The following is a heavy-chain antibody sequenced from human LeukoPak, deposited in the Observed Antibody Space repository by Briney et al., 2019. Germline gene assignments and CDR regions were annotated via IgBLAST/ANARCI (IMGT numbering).Heavy chain of an antibody. CDR1: GFTFSSYG. J-gene: IGHJ4*02. V-gene: IGHV3-33*01. CDR3: ARHQTDWNGGFDY. Sequence: GGSLRLSCAASGFTFSSYGMHWVRQAPGKGLEWVAVIWYDGSNKYYADSVKGRFTISRDNSKNTLYLQMNRLRAEDTAVYYCARHQTDWNGGFDYWGQGTLVTVSS. D-gene: IGHD1-1*01. CDR2: IWYDGSNK.